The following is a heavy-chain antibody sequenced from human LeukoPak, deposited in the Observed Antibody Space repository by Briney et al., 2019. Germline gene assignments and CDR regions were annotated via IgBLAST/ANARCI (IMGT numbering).Heavy chain of an antibody. D-gene: IGHD2-2*01. J-gene: IGHJ6*02. V-gene: IGHV3-30-3*01. CDR1: GFTFSSYA. CDR3: ASRDPIVVVPAAKNGDYYYGMDV. CDR2: ISYDGSNK. Sequence: GGSLRLSCAASGFTFSSYAMHWVRQAPGKGLEWVAVISYDGSNKYYADSVKGRFTISRDNSKNTLYLQMNSLRAEDTAVYYCASRDPIVVVPAAKNGDYYYGMDVWGQGTTVTVSS.